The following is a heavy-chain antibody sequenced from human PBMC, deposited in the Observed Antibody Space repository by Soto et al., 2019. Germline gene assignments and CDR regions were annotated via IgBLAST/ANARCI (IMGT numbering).Heavy chain of an antibody. CDR2: IWYDGSNK. V-gene: IGHV3-33*06. D-gene: IGHD5-18*01. Sequence: GGSLRLSCAASGFTFSSYGMHWVRQAPGKGLEWVAVIWYDGSNKYYADSVKGRFTISRDNSKNTLYLQMNSLRAEDTAVYYCAKDGGYSYGYSPRYYYGMDVWGQGTTVTVSS. J-gene: IGHJ6*02. CDR3: AKDGGYSYGYSPRYYYGMDV. CDR1: GFTFSSYG.